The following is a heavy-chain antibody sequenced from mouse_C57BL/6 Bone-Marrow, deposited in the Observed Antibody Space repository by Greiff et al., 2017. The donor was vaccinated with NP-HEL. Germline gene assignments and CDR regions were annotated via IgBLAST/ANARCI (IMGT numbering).Heavy chain of an antibody. CDR1: GFTFSSYG. J-gene: IGHJ3*01. CDR2: ISRGGSYT. V-gene: IGHV5-6*01. CDR3: ARHYKASNLDWFAY. D-gene: IGHD6-1*01. Sequence: EVQGVESGGDLVKPGGSLKLSCAASGFTFSSYGMSWVRQTPDKRLEWVATISRGGSYTYYLDSVKGRFTISRDNAKNTLYLQMSSLKSEDTVRYYCARHYKASNLDWFAYWGQGTLVTVSA.